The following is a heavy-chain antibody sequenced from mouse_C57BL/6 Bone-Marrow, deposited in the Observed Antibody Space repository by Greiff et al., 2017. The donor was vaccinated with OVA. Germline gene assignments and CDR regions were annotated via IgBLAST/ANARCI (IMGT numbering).Heavy chain of an antibody. CDR3: ARGATVVAYYFDY. CDR1: GFTFSDYG. J-gene: IGHJ2*01. V-gene: IGHV5-17*01. Sequence: EVMLVESGGGLVKPGGSLKLSCAASGFTFSDYGMHWVRQAPEKGLEWVAYISSGSSTIYYADTVKGRFTISRDNAKNTLFLQMTSLRSEDTAMYYCARGATVVAYYFDYWGQGTTLTVSS. D-gene: IGHD1-1*01. CDR2: ISSGSSTI.